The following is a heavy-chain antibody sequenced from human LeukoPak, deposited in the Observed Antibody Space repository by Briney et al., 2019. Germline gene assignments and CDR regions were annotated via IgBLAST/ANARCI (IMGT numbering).Heavy chain of an antibody. CDR2: SRNKANGYTT. J-gene: IGHJ4*02. CDR1: GFSFSEYY. D-gene: IGHD2-2*01. Sequence: GGSLRLSCTVSGFSFSEYYMDWVRQAPGKGLEWVGRSRNKANGYTTEYAASVKGRFTLSRDDSGNSLYLQMNSLKTEDTAVYYCARVVQGCSSTSCYAFDYWGQGTLVTVSS. V-gene: IGHV3-72*01. CDR3: ARVVQGCSSTSCYAFDY.